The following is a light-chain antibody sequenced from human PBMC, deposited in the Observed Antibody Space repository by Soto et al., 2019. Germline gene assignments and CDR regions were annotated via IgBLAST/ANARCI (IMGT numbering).Light chain of an antibody. V-gene: IGKV1-27*01. Sequence: DIQMTQSPSSLSASVGDRVTITCRASQGISNYLSWYQQKPGKVPTLLIYTSSTLQSGVPYRFSCSGSGTDFTLTISSLQPEDVATYYCQKHNDAPLTFGGGTKVEIK. J-gene: IGKJ4*01. CDR1: QGISNY. CDR3: QKHNDAPLT. CDR2: TSS.